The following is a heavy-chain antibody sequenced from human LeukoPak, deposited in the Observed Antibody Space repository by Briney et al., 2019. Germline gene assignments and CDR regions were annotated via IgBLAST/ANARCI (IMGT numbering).Heavy chain of an antibody. CDR2: ISADGGGT. Sequence: PGGSLRLSCAASGFTFDDYAMYWVRQAPGKGLEWVSLISADGGGTYYADSVKGRFTISRDNSKNSLYLQMNSLRTEDTALYYCAKAHNWNYYYGMDVWGQGTTVTVSS. CDR1: GFTFDDYA. V-gene: IGHV3-43*02. J-gene: IGHJ6*02. CDR3: AKAHNWNYYYGMDV. D-gene: IGHD1-20*01.